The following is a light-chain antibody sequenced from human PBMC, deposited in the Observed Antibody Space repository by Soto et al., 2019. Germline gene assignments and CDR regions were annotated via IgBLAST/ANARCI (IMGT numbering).Light chain of an antibody. CDR3: QQYDNLPLT. J-gene: IGKJ4*01. CDR2: DAS. CDR1: HDIRNS. Sequence: IQMTQSPSSLSASIGDRVTITCQASHDIRNSLNWYQQTPGKPPKLLISDASNLELGVPSKFSGTGFVTDFTFTIINLQPKDSATYYCQQYDNLPLTFGRGTKVEIK. V-gene: IGKV1-33*01.